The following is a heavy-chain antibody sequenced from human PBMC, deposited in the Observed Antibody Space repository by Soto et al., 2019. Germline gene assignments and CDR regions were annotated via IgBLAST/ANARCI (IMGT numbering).Heavy chain of an antibody. V-gene: IGHV4-59*01. CDR2: IYYSGST. Sequence: QVELQESGPGLVKPSDTLSLTCTVSGGSISSYYWSWIRQPPGKGLEWIGYIYYSGSTNYNPSLTSRVTISVDTSKNQSSLKLSSVTAADTAVYYCARAYGDYVFDYWDQGTLVTVSS. D-gene: IGHD4-17*01. CDR1: GGSISSYY. J-gene: IGHJ4*02. CDR3: ARAYGDYVFDY.